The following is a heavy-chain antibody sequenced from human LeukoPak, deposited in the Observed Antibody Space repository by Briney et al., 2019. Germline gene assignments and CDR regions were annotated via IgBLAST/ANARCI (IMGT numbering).Heavy chain of an antibody. D-gene: IGHD6-13*01. CDR2: IYHSGNT. J-gene: IGHJ4*02. CDR3: AREKAADGTNWGDYFDY. V-gene: IGHV4-59*01. CDR1: GGSIRSYY. Sequence: SETLSLTCTVSGGSIRSYYWSWIRQPPGKGLEWIGNIYHSGNTYYNPSLKSRVTISIDTSKNQFALKVSSVTAADTAMYYCAREKAADGTNWGDYFDYWGQGTPVAVSS.